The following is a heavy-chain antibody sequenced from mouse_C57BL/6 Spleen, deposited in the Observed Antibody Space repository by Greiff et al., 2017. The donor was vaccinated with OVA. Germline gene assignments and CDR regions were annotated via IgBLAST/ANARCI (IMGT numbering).Heavy chain of an antibody. J-gene: IGHJ4*01. CDR2: IYPGGGYT. CDR1: GYTFTNYW. D-gene: IGHD5-1*01. V-gene: IGHV1-63*01. CDR3: ARWGSNYSMDY. Sequence: QVQLQQSGAELVRPGTSVKMSCKASGYTFTNYWIGWAKQRPGHGLEWIGDIYPGGGYTNYNEKFKGKATLTADKSSSTAYMQVSSLTSEDAAIYYGARWGSNYSMDYWGQGTSVTVSS.